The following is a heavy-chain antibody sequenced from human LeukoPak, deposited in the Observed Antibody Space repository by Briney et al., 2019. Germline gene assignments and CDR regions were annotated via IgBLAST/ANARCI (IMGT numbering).Heavy chain of an antibody. D-gene: IGHD3-10*01. CDR3: ARGPYYYGSGSYYPLGY. CDR1: GFIFSSYN. CDR2: ISYDGSNK. Sequence: PGGSLRLSCAASGFIFSSYNMHWVRQAPGKGLEWVAVISYDGSNKYYADSVKGRFTISRDNSKNTLYLQMNSLRAEDTAVYYCARGPYYYGSGSYYPLGYWGQGTLVTVSS. J-gene: IGHJ4*02. V-gene: IGHV3-30-3*01.